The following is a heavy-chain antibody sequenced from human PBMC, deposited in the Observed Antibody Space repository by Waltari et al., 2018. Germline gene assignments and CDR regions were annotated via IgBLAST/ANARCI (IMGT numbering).Heavy chain of an antibody. Sequence: EVQLLESGGGLVQPGGSLRLSCAASGFTFSSYAMSWVRHAPGKGLEWVSVIYSGGSTYYADSVKGRFTISRDNSKNTLYLQMNSLRAEDTAVYYCAKDAANSIAAAGYFDYWGQGTLVTVSS. V-gene: IGHV3-23*03. CDR3: AKDAANSIAAAGYFDY. D-gene: IGHD6-13*01. CDR1: GFTFSSYA. J-gene: IGHJ4*02. CDR2: IYSGGST.